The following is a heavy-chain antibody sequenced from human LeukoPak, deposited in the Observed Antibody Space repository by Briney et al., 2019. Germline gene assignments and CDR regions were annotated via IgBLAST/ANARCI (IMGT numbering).Heavy chain of an antibody. Sequence: GGSLRLSCAASGLPFSTYSMNWVRQAPGKGLEWLSYISTNSGTVYYANSVKGRFTISRDNARSSLFLQMDSLRVEDTGVYFCARVSPHEEGHWGQGTLVNVSP. CDR3: ARVSPHEEGH. CDR2: ISTNSGTV. V-gene: IGHV3-48*01. J-gene: IGHJ4*01. CDR1: GLPFSTYS.